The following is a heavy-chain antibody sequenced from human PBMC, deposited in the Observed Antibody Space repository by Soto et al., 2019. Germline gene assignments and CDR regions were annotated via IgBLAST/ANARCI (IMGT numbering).Heavy chain of an antibody. CDR2: INPSGGST. CDR3: ARGAPISFWSGSAGSAP. V-gene: IGHV1-46*01. J-gene: IGHJ5*02. CDR1: GYTFTSYY. Sequence: GASVKVSFKASGYTFTSYYMHWVRQAPGQGLEWMGIINPSGGSTSYAQKFQGRVTMTRDTSTSTVYMELSSLRSEDTAVYYCARGAPISFWSGSAGSAPGGQGTLVTVSS. D-gene: IGHD3-3*01.